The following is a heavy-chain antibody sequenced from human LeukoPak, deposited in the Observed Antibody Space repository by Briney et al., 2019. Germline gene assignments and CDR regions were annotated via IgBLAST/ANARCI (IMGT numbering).Heavy chain of an antibody. D-gene: IGHD2-2*02. CDR3: ARGFDCGDYFCWGYCSSTSCYSGYWFDP. Sequence: ASVKVSCKASGYTFTGYYMHWVRQAPGQGLEWMGWINPNSGGTNYAQKFQGRVTMTRDTSISTAYMELSRLRSDDTAVYYCARGFDCGDYFCWGYCSSTSCYSGYWFDPWGQGTLVTVSS. J-gene: IGHJ5*02. CDR2: INPNSGGT. CDR1: GYTFTGYY. V-gene: IGHV1-2*02.